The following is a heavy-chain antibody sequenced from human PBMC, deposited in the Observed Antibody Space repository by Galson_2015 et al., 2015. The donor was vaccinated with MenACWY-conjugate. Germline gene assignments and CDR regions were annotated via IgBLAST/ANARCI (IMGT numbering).Heavy chain of an antibody. CDR2: INAGNGNT. V-gene: IGHV1-3*01. CDR1: GYTFATYA. D-gene: IGHD5-18*01. CDR3: ARASLGYGNDFFDL. J-gene: IGHJ4*02. Sequence: QSGAEVKKPGESLKVSCKASGYTFATYAIHWVRQAPGQRLEYLGWINAGNGNTRSAQKLQGRVTITRDTSANTAYMELSSLRSEDTAEYYCARASLGYGNDFFDLWGQGTLVIVSS.